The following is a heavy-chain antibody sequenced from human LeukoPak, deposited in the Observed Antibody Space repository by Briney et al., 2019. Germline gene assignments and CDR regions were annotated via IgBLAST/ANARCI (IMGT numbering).Heavy chain of an antibody. CDR1: GGSISSGGYY. Sequence: SETLSLTCTVSGGSISSGGYYWSWIRQPPGKGLEWIGYIYHSGSTYYNPSLKSRVTISVDRSKNQFSLKLSSVTAADTAVYYCTKPAGILVAGRMGAFDYWGQGALVTVSS. CDR2: IYHSGST. V-gene: IGHV4-30-2*01. J-gene: IGHJ4*02. CDR3: TKPAGILVAGRMGAFDY. D-gene: IGHD6-19*01.